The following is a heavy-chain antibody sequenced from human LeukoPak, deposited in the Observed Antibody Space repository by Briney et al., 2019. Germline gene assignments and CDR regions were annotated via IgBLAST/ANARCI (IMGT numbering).Heavy chain of an antibody. D-gene: IGHD2-2*01. J-gene: IGHJ3*02. Sequence: GGSLRLSCAASGFTFSNSWMHWVCQAPEKGLEWVADIKCDGSEKCYVDSVKGRLTISRDNAKNSLYLQVNSLRAEDMTMYYCVRGVGSSTSCYVRAFDIWGQGTMVTVSS. CDR3: VRGVGSSTSCYVRAFDI. CDR1: GFTFSNSW. V-gene: IGHV3-52*01. CDR2: IKCDGSEK.